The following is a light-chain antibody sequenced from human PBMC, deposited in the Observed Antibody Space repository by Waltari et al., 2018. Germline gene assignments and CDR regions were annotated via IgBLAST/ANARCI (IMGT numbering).Light chain of an antibody. CDR3: SSYASSSTLWV. CDR1: SSDVGGYQY. Sequence: QSALTQPASVSGSPGQSITISCTGTSSDVGGYQYVSWYQQHPGKAPKLMIYEVSNRPSGISSRFSGSKSGNMASLTISGLQAEDEADYYCSSYASSSTLWVFGGGTKLTVL. J-gene: IGLJ3*02. V-gene: IGLV2-14*01. CDR2: EVS.